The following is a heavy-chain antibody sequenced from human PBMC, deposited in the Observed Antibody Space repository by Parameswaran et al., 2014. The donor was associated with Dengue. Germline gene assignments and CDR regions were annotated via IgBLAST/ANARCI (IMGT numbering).Heavy chain of an antibody. V-gene: IGHV4-30-2*01. J-gene: IGHJ6*02. Sequence: RWIRQPPGKGLEWIGYIYHSGSTYYNPSLKSRVTISVDRSKNQFSLKLSSVTAADTAVYYCARQGFQRGYSGYVPSYYYYGMDVWGQGTTVTVSS. CDR2: IYHSGST. D-gene: IGHD5-12*01. CDR3: ARQGFQRGYSGYVPSYYYYGMDV.